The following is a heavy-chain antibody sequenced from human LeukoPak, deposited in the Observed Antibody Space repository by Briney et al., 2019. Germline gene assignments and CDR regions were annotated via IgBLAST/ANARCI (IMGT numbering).Heavy chain of an antibody. CDR3: AKRGVVIRVILIGFHKEAYYFDS. Sequence: GGSLRLSCAVSGITLSNYGMSWVRQAPGKGLEWVAGISDSGGRTNYADSVKGRFTISRDNPKNTLYLQMNSLRAEDTAVYFCAKRGVVIRVILIGFHKEAYYFDSWGQGALVTVSS. D-gene: IGHD3-9*01. V-gene: IGHV3-23*01. CDR1: GITLSNYG. J-gene: IGHJ4*02. CDR2: ISDSGGRT.